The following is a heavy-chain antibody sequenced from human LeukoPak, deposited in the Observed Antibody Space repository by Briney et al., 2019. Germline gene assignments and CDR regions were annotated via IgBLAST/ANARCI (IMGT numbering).Heavy chain of an antibody. V-gene: IGHV3-21*01. CDR3: ARATPAAIRFDP. CDR2: ISSSSSYI. D-gene: IGHD2-2*01. J-gene: IGHJ5*02. CDR1: GFTYSSYS. Sequence: GGSLRLSCAASGFTYSSYSMNWVRQAPGKGLEWVSSISSSSSYIYYADSVKGRFIISRDNAKNSLYLQMNSLRAEDTAVYYCARATPAAIRFDPWGQGTLVTVSS.